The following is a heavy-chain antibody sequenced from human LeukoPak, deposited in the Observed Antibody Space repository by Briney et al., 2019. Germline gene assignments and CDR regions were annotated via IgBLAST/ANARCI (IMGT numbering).Heavy chain of an antibody. CDR1: GGSISSYY. CDR3: ARETYCGGDCYWIDY. Sequence: SETLSLTCTVSGGSISSYYWSWIRQPARKGLEWIGRIYTSGSTNYNPSLKSRVTMSVDTSKNQFSLKLSSVTAADTAVYYCARETYCGGDCYWIDYWGQGTLVTVSS. D-gene: IGHD2-21*02. CDR2: IYTSGST. V-gene: IGHV4-4*07. J-gene: IGHJ4*02.